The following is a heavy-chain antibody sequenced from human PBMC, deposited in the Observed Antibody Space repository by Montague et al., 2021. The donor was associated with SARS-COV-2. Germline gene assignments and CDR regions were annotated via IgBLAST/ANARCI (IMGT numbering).Heavy chain of an antibody. D-gene: IGHD6-13*01. CDR3: ARGISATNK. J-gene: IGHJ4*02. Sequence: CAISGDSVSSHTAAWNWIRQSPSRGLEWLGRTYYRSKWYNDYAVSVKSRISINADTPKNQFSLQLNSVTPEDTAVYYCARGISATNKWGQGTLVTVSS. CDR2: TYYRSKWYN. CDR1: GDSVSSHTAA. V-gene: IGHV6-1*01.